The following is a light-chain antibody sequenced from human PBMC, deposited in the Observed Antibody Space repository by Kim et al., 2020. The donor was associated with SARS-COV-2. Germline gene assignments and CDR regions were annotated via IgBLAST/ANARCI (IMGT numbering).Light chain of an antibody. CDR1: QSVRRE. CDR2: DAT. CDR3: QQRSNWPAT. J-gene: IGKJ4*02. Sequence: GERANHTSRRRQSVRREVDRYKKRPGQAPRNLIDDATKRATGIPARFSGSGSGIDFTLTISSLEPEDFAVYYSQQRSNWPATFGGGTKVDIK. V-gene: IGKV3-11*01.